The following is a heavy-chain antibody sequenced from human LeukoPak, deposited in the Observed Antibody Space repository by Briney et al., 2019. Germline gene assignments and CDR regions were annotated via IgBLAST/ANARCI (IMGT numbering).Heavy chain of an antibody. Sequence: GESLKISCKGSGYSFTSYWISWVRQMPGKGLEWMGRIDPSDSYTNYSPSFQGHVTISADKSTNTAYLQWTTLRASDTAMYYCARPSRGGYLDLWGRGTLVTVSS. CDR1: GYSFTSYW. CDR2: IDPSDSYT. J-gene: IGHJ2*01. V-gene: IGHV5-10-1*01. D-gene: IGHD3-16*01. CDR3: ARPSRGGYLDL.